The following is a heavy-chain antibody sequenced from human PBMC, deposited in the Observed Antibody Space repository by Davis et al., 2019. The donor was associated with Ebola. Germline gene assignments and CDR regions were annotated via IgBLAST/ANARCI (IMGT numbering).Heavy chain of an antibody. Sequence: MPGGSLRLSCAASGFTFSSYGMHWVRQAPGKGLEWIGSIYHSGSTYYNPSLKSRVTISVDTSKNQFSLKLSSVTAADTAVYYCARDELPDAFDIWGQGTMVTVSS. V-gene: IGHV4-38-2*02. D-gene: IGHD4-23*01. CDR3: ARDELPDAFDI. CDR1: GFTFSSYG. J-gene: IGHJ3*02. CDR2: IYHSGST.